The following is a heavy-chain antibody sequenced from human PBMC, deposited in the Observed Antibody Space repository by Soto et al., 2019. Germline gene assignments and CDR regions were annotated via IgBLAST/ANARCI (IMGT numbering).Heavy chain of an antibody. J-gene: IGHJ3*02. CDR2: ISAYNGNT. D-gene: IGHD6-13*01. V-gene: IGHV1-18*01. Sequence: QVQLVQSGAEMKKPGASVKVSCKASGYTFTSYGISWVRQAPGQGLEWMGWISAYNGNTNYAQKLQGRVTMTTDTSTSTAYMELRSLRSDDTAVYYCARSLWKQLDPDDAFEIWGQGTMVTVSS. CDR3: ARSLWKQLDPDDAFEI. CDR1: GYTFTSYG.